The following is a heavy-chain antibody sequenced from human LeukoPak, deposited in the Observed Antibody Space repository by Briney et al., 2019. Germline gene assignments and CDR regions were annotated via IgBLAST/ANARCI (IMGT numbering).Heavy chain of an antibody. J-gene: IGHJ4*02. CDR2: IYYSGST. D-gene: IGHD3-9*01. V-gene: IGHV4-39*07. CDR3: ARENYDILTGYSASYYFDY. Sequence: SETLSLTCTVSGGSISSYYWSWIRQPPGKGLEWIGSIYYSGSTYYNPSLKSRVTISVDTSKNQFSLKLSSVTAADTAVYYCARENYDILTGYSASYYFDYWGQGTLVTVSS. CDR1: GGSISSYY.